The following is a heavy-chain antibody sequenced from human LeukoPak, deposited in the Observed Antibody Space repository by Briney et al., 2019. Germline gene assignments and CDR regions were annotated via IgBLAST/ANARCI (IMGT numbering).Heavy chain of an antibody. CDR1: GFTFSDYY. CDR2: ISRSSTYT. Sequence: GGSLRLSCAASGFTFSDYYMSWIRQAPGKGLEWVSSISRSSTYTNYADSVKGRFTISRDNAKNSLYLQMNSLRNDDTALYYCARDTEGYIYGYYYYGMDVWGQGTTVTVSS. CDR3: ARDTEGYIYGYYYYGMDV. V-gene: IGHV3-11*05. D-gene: IGHD5-18*01. J-gene: IGHJ6*02.